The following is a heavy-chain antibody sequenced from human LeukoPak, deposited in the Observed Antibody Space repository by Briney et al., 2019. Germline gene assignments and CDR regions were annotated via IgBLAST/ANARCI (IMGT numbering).Heavy chain of an antibody. Sequence: PGGSLRLSCAASGFNFAGFWMTWIRQAPGRGPEWVANINLAGSETYYLDSVKGRFTISGDNAKNSLYLQMDSLRAEDTALYYCAKNSGLHDLWGQGTLVTVSS. CDR3: AKNSGLHDL. CDR1: GFNFAGFW. CDR2: INLAGSET. J-gene: IGHJ4*02. V-gene: IGHV3-7*01. D-gene: IGHD5-12*01.